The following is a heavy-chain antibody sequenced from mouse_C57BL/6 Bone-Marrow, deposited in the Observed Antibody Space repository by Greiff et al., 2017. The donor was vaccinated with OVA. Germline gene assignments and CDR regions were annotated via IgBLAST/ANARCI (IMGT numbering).Heavy chain of an antibody. J-gene: IGHJ1*03. V-gene: IGHV1-64*01. CDR1: GYTFTSYW. Sequence: QVQLQQPGAELVKPGASVKLSCKASGYTFTSYWMHWVKQRPGQGLEWIGMIHPNSGSTNYNEKFKSRATLTVDKASSTAYMQISSLTSEDSAVYYCARDGYRWYFDVWGTGTTVTVSS. D-gene: IGHD2-3*01. CDR3: ARDGYRWYFDV. CDR2: IHPNSGST.